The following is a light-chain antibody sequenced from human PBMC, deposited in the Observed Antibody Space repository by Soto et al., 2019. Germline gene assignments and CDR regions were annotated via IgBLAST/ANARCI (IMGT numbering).Light chain of an antibody. Sequence: DIQMTQSPSTLSASVGDRVTITCRASQSIRSYLAWYQQKPGKAPKLLISKASSLESGVPSRFSGSGSGTEFTLTIISLQPDDLATYYCQQYNTYPTWTFGQGTQVEIK. J-gene: IGKJ1*01. CDR1: QSIRSY. V-gene: IGKV1-5*03. CDR3: QQYNTYPTWT. CDR2: KAS.